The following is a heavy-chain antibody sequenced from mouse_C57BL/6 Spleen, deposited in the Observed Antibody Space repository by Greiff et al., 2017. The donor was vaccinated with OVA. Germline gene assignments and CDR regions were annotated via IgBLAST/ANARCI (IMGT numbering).Heavy chain of an antibody. CDR2: IDPENGDT. D-gene: IGHD1-1*01. V-gene: IGHV14-4*01. J-gene: IGHJ2*01. CDR1: GFNIKDDY. CDR3: TTGVVADY. Sequence: EVQLQQSGAELVRPGASVKLSCTASGFNIKDDYMHWVKQRPEQGLEWIGWIDPENGDTEYASKFQGKATITADTSSNTAYLQLSSLTSEDTAVYYCTTGVVADYWGQGTTLTVSS.